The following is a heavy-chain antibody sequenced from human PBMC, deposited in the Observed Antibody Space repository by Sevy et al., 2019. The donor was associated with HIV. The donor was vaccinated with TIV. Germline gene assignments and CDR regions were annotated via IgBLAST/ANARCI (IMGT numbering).Heavy chain of an antibody. Sequence: SETLSLTCTVSGGSISSGGYYWSWIRQHPGKGLEWIGYIYYSGSTYYNPSLKSRVTISVDTSKNQFSLKMCSVTAADTAVYYCARGDGYNLDYWGQGTLVTVSS. CDR3: ARGDGYNLDY. J-gene: IGHJ4*02. CDR2: IYYSGST. V-gene: IGHV4-31*03. CDR1: GGSISSGGYY. D-gene: IGHD5-12*01.